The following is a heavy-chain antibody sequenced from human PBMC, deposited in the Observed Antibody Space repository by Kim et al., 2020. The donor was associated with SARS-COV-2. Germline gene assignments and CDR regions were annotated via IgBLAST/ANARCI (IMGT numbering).Heavy chain of an antibody. CDR3: TTELRYFDWLSITQLDY. Sequence: GGSLRLSCAASGFTFSNAWMSWVRQAPGKGLEWVGRIKSKTDGGTTDYAAPVKGRFTISRDDSKNTLYLQMNSLKTEGTAVYYCTTELRYFDWLSITQLDYGGQGTLVSVSS. J-gene: IGHJ4*02. CDR2: IKSKTDGGTT. D-gene: IGHD3-9*01. CDR1: GFTFSNAW. V-gene: IGHV3-15*01.